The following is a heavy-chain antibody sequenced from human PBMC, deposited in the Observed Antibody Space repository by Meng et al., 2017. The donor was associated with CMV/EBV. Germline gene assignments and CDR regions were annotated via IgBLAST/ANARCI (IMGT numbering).Heavy chain of an antibody. CDR1: GFSLSTSGVG. J-gene: IGHJ4*02. Sequence: TTFNEPGTTLVNPTRAVACTCTFAGFSLSTSGVGVSWILQPPGKTLERSALIYWDDDKRYSPSLKSRLTITKDTSKNQVVLTMTNMDPVVTATYYCARLYDSSGYYLGYFDYWGQGTLVTVSS. CDR3: ARLYDSSGYYLGYFDY. D-gene: IGHD3-22*01. V-gene: IGHV2-5*02. CDR2: IYWDDDK.